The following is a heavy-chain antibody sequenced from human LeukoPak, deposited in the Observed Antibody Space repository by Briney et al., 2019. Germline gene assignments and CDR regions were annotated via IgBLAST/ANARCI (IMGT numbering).Heavy chain of an antibody. CDR3: ARDRTRDDILTGSAPPYYFDY. D-gene: IGHD3-9*01. CDR1: GYTFTSCY. Sequence: ASVKVSCKASGYTFTSCYMHWVRQAPGQGLEWMGIINPSGGSTSYAQKFQGRVTMTRDTSTSTVYMELSSLRSEDTAVYYCARDRTRDDILTGSAPPYYFDYWGQGTLVTVSS. V-gene: IGHV1-46*01. CDR2: INPSGGST. J-gene: IGHJ4*02.